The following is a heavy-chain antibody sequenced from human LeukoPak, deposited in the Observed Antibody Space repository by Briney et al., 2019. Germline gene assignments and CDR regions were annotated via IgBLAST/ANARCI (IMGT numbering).Heavy chain of an antibody. J-gene: IGHJ4*02. CDR1: GYSISSGYY. V-gene: IGHV4-38-2*02. Sequence: SETLSLTCTVTGYSISSGYYWGWIRQPPGKGLEWIGSIYHSGSTYYNPSLKSRVTISVDTSKNQFSLKLSSVTAADTAVYYCARGLGSDIVATITDFDYWGQGTLVTVSS. D-gene: IGHD5-12*01. CDR3: ARGLGSDIVATITDFDY. CDR2: IYHSGST.